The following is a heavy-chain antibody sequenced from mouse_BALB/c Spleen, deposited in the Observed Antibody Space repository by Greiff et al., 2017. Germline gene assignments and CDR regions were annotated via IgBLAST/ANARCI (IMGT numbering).Heavy chain of an antibody. CDR1: GYTFTDYA. Sequence: VKLMESGAELVRPGVSVKISCKGSGYTFTDYAMHWVKQSHAKSLEWIGVISTYYGDASYNQKFKGKATMTVDKSSSTAYMELARLTSEDSAIYYCARSGYYGSSPAWFAYWGQGTLVTVSA. CDR2: ISTYYGDA. J-gene: IGHJ3*01. D-gene: IGHD1-1*01. CDR3: ARSGYYGSSPAWFAY. V-gene: IGHV1S137*01.